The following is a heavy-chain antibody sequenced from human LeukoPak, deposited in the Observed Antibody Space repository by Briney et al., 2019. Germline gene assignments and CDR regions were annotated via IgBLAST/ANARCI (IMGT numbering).Heavy chain of an antibody. J-gene: IGHJ6*03. V-gene: IGHV1-8*03. D-gene: IGHD3-10*01. CDR1: GYTFTSYD. CDR3: ARGMVRGVISYYYYMDV. CDR2: INPNSGNT. Sequence: ASVKVSCKASGYTFTSYDINWVRQATGQGLEWMGWINPNSGNTGYAQKFQGRVTITRNTSISTAYMELSSLRSEDTAVYYCARGMVRGVISYYYYMDVWGKGTTVTVSS.